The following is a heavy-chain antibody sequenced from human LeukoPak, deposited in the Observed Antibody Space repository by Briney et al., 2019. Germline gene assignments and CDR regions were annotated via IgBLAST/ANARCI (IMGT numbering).Heavy chain of an antibody. D-gene: IGHD3-22*01. CDR2: IYHSGST. CDR1: GGSISSSNW. CDR3: ASKTGRYYYDSSGYFPYYYYYMDV. Sequence: SETLSLTCAVSGGSISSSNWWSWVRQPPGKGLEWIGEIYHSGSTNYNPSLKSRVTISVDKSKNQFSLKLSSVTAADTAVYYCASKTGRYYYDSSGYFPYYYYYMDVWGKGTTVTVSS. V-gene: IGHV4-4*02. J-gene: IGHJ6*03.